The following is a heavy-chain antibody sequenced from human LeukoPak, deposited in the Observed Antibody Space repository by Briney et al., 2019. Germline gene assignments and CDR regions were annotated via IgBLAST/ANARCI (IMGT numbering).Heavy chain of an antibody. CDR1: GGSISSSNW. J-gene: IGHJ5*02. CDR3: ARVSCSTHSLSCFDP. Sequence: PSETLSLTCAVSGGSISSSNWWSGVRPPPGKGLEWIGEIYHSGRNNYNPSLKRRVTITEEKTKKQLYLKMSAGTDDDTAMYYSARVSCSTHSLSCFDPCGQGTLVTVSS. CDR2: IYHSGRN. D-gene: IGHD2-2*01. V-gene: IGHV4-4*02.